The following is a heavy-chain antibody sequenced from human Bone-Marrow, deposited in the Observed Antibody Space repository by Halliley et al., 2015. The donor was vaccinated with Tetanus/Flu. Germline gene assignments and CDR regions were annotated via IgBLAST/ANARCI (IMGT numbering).Heavy chain of an antibody. J-gene: IGHJ4*02. CDR1: GYTFTTFA. D-gene: IGHD1-26*01. CDR2: INTYNGDT. CDR3: ARDLTWGYFDY. V-gene: IGHV1-18*01. Sequence: VQSGAEVKKPGASVRVSCKASGYTFTTFAISWVRQAPGQGLEWMGRINTYNGDTKFAQGLQGRVTMTTDTSTSTAYMELRSLRSDDTAIYYCARDLTWGYFDYWGQGILVTVSS.